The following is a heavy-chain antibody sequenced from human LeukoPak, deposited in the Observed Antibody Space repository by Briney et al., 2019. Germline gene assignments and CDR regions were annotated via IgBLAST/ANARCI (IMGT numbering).Heavy chain of an antibody. CDR3: AREIYDSSGYYYYGY. CDR2: IYYSGST. V-gene: IGHV4-39*02. CDR1: GGSISSSSYY. D-gene: IGHD3-22*01. J-gene: IGHJ4*02. Sequence: PSETLSLTCTVSGGSISSSSYYWGWIRQPPGKGLEWIGSIYYSGSTYYNPSLKSRVTISVDTSKNQFSLKLSSVTAADTAVYYCAREIYDSSGYYYYGYWGQGTLVTVSS.